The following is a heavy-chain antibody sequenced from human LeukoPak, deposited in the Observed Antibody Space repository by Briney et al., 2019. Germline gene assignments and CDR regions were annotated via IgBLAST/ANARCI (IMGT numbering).Heavy chain of an antibody. CDR2: IYYSGST. CDR1: GASISSYS. V-gene: IGHV4-59*01. CDR3: ARGVNHYDYVWGSYAIDY. J-gene: IGHJ4*02. D-gene: IGHD3-16*01. Sequence: KPSETLSLTCTVSGASISSYSWSWIRQPPGKGLEWIGYIYYSGSTNYNPSLKSRVTISVDTSKNQFSLKLSSVTAADTAVYYCARGVNHYDYVWGSYAIDYWGQGTLVTVSS.